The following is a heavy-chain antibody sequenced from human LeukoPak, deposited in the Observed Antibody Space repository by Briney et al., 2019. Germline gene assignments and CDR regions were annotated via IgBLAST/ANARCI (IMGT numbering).Heavy chain of an antibody. V-gene: IGHV5-51*01. D-gene: IGHD3-3*01. Sequence: GESLKISCKGSGFTFSSYWIGWVRQMPGKGLEWMGIIYPGDSDTRYSPSFQGQVTISADKSISTAYLQWSSLKASDTAMYYCAKLAVTIFGSPFDYWGQGTLVTVSS. CDR1: GFTFSSYW. CDR2: IYPGDSDT. J-gene: IGHJ4*02. CDR3: AKLAVTIFGSPFDY.